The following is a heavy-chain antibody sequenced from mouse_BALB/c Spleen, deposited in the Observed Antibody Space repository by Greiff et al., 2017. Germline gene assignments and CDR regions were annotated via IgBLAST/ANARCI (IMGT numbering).Heavy chain of an antibody. CDR1: GYTFTSYY. CDR2: INPSNGGT. J-gene: IGHJ3*01. V-gene: IGHV1S81*02. D-gene: IGHD2-3*01. Sequence: QVQLQQSGAELVKPGASVKLSCKASGYTFTSYYMYWVKQRPGQGLEWIGEINPSNGGTNFNEKFKSKATLTVDKSSSTAYMQLSSLTSEDSAVYYCTTDGYYFAYWGQGTLVTVSA. CDR3: TTDGYYFAY.